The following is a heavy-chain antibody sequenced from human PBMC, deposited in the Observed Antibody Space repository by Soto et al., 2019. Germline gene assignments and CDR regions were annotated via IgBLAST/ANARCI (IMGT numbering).Heavy chain of an antibody. CDR2: ISSSSSTI. D-gene: IGHD3-10*01. Sequence: GGSLILSCAASGFTFSSYSMNWVRQAPGKGLEWVSYISSSSSTIYYADSVKGRFTISRDNAKNSLYLQMNSLRAEDTAVYYCARIGVGRAGSASRSYYYYMDVWGKGTTVTVSS. J-gene: IGHJ6*03. CDR3: ARIGVGRAGSASRSYYYYMDV. V-gene: IGHV3-48*01. CDR1: GFTFSSYS.